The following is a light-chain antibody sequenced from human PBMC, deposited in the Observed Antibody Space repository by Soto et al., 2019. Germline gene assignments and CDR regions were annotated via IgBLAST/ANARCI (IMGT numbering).Light chain of an antibody. J-gene: IGLJ1*01. CDR1: SSDVGGYNY. CDR3: ASWDDSLSGYV. CDR2: EVS. Sequence: QSALTQPASVSGSPGQSITISCTGTSSDVGGYNYVSWYQHHPGKAPKLMIYEVSNRPSGVSNRFSGSKSGNTASLTISGLQAEDEADYYCASWDDSLSGYVFGTGTKLTVL. V-gene: IGLV2-14*01.